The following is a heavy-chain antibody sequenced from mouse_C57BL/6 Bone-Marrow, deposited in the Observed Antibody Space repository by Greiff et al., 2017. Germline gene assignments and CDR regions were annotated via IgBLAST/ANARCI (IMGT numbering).Heavy chain of an antibody. D-gene: IGHD1-1*01. CDR1: GFTFSSYG. CDR3: ARHDAVVAYRGYYFDY. Sequence: EVQLVESGGDLVKPGGSLKLSCAASGFTFSSYGMSWVRQTPDKSLEWVGTISSGGSYTYYPESVKGRFTISRDNAKNTQYLQMSSLKSEDTAMYYCARHDAVVAYRGYYFDYWGQGTTLTVSS. V-gene: IGHV5-6*01. CDR2: ISSGGSYT. J-gene: IGHJ2*01.